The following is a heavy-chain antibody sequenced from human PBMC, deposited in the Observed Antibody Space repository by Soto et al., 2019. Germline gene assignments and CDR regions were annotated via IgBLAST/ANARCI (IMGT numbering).Heavy chain of an antibody. CDR3: ARDVAAAAHYYYYGMDV. J-gene: IGHJ6*02. CDR1: GGTFSSYA. D-gene: IGHD6-13*01. V-gene: IGHV1-69*13. Sequence: SVKVSCKASGGTFSSYAISWVRQAPGQGLEWMGGIIPIFGTANYAQKFQGRVTITADESTSTAYMELSSLRSEDTAVYYCARDVAAAAHYYYYGMDVWGQGTTVTV. CDR2: IIPIFGTA.